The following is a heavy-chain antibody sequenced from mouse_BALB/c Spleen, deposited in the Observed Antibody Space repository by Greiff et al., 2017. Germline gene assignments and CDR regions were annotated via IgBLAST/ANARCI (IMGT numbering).Heavy chain of an antibody. J-gene: IGHJ3*01. CDR1: GFSLTSYG. Sequence: VQLVESGPGLVAPSQSLSITCTVSGFSLTSYGVHWVRQPPGKGLEWLGVIWAGGSTNYNSALMSRLSISKDNSKSQVFLKMNSLQTDDTAMYYCARDPSFYYGNPGFAYWGQGTLVTVSA. D-gene: IGHD2-1*01. CDR3: ARDPSFYYGNPGFAY. V-gene: IGHV2-9*02. CDR2: IWAGGST.